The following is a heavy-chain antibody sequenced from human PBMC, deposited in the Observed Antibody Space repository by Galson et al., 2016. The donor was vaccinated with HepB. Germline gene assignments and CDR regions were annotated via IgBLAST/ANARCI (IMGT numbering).Heavy chain of an antibody. D-gene: IGHD5-18*01. CDR1: GYIFANYW. CDR3: ARQPLHSYGWADRDL. V-gene: IGHV5-51*01. J-gene: IGHJ5*02. CDR2: IYPGDSDA. Sequence: QSGAEVKKPGESLKISCQGFGYIFANYWIGWVRQMPGKGLEWMGIIYPGDSDARYSPSLQGQVPISVDKSINTAYLQWSSLKASDTAMYYCARQPLHSYGWADRDLWGQGTPVTVSS.